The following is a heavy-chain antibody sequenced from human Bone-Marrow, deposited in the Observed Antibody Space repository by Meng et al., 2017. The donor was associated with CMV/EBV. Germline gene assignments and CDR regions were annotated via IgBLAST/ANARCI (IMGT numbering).Heavy chain of an antibody. V-gene: IGHV1-69*05. D-gene: IGHD2-2*01. CDR3: ARGFGTPYQVAPVDY. CDR2: IIPIFGTA. CDR1: GGTFSSYA. Sequence: SVKVSCKASGGTFSSYAISWVRQAPGQGLEWMGGIIPIFGTANYAQKFQGRVTITTDESTSTAYMELSSLRSEDTAVYYCARGFGTPYQVAPVDYWGRGTLVTFSS. J-gene: IGHJ4*02.